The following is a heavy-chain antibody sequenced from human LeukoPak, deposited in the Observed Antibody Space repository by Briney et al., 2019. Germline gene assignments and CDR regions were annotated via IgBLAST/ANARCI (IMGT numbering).Heavy chain of an antibody. V-gene: IGHV3-48*03. Sequence: GSLKLSCAASGFTFSNYEMNWVRQAPGKGLEWVSYISSSGSTIYYADSVKGRFTISRDNAKNSLYLQMNSLRAEDTAVYYCAQIYTYGSSQFDYWGQGTLVTVSS. D-gene: IGHD5-18*01. CDR3: AQIYTYGSSQFDY. CDR1: GFTFSNYE. J-gene: IGHJ4*02. CDR2: ISSSGSTI.